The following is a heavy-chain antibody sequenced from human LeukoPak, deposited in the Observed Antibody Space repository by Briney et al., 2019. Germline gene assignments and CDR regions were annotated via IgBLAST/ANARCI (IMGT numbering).Heavy chain of an antibody. V-gene: IGHV3-7*01. D-gene: IGHD1-26*01. J-gene: IGHJ4*02. Sequence: GGSLRLSCVATGFTFTNHWMSWVRQTIGKGLECVAKIRENGSETHYVDSVKGRFTISRDNARNSLFLQMNNLRAEDTAVYYCAREYRGGWNDYWGQGTLVTVSS. CDR2: IRENGSET. CDR3: AREYRGGWNDY. CDR1: GFTFTNHW.